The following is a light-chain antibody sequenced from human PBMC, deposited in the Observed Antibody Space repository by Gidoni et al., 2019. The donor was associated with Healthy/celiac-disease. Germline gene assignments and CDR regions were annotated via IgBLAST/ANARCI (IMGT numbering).Light chain of an antibody. Sequence: QSPLTPPPPPSGSPGHPVPLSCTGTSSDVGGYNYVSWYQQHPGKAPKLMIYEVSKRPSGVPDRFSGSKSGNTASLTVSGLQAEDEADYYCSSYAGSNNFVFGTGTKVTVL. V-gene: IGLV2-8*01. CDR3: SSYAGSNNFV. CDR2: EVS. CDR1: SSDVGGYNY. J-gene: IGLJ1*01.